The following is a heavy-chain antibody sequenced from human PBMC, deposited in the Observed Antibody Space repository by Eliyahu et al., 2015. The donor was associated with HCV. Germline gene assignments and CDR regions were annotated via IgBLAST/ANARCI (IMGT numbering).Heavy chain of an antibody. Sequence: EVQLVESGGGLVQPGGSLRLSCXASGFTFXXXWMXXVXXAPGKGLEWVANIKQDGSEKYYVDSVKGRFTISRDNAKNSLYLQMNSLRAEDTAVYYCAREELYCSSTSCYTGGYYYYGMDVWGQGTTVTVSS. D-gene: IGHD2-2*02. CDR3: AREELYCSSTSCYTGGYYYYGMDV. CDR2: IKQDGSEK. V-gene: IGHV3-7*03. CDR1: GFTFXXXW. J-gene: IGHJ6*02.